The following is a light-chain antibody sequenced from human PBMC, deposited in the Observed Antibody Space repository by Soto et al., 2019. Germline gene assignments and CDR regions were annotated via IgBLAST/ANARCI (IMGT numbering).Light chain of an antibody. V-gene: IGLV4-69*01. J-gene: IGLJ3*02. CDR1: SGHSSYA. CDR3: QTWGTGIHWV. Sequence: QLVLTQSPSASASLGASVKLTCTLSSGHSSYAIAWHQQQPEKGPRYLTKLNSDGSHSKGDGIPDRFSGSSSGAERYLTISSLQSEDEADYYCQTWGTGIHWVFGGGTKVTVL. CDR2: LNSDGSH.